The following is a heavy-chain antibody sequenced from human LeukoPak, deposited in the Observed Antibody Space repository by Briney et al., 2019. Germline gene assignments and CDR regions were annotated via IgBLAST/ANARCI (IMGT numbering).Heavy chain of an antibody. D-gene: IGHD1-26*01. CDR1: GYTFTSYD. CDR2: MNPNSGNT. J-gene: IGHJ6*03. CDR3: ARGPLPGASDYYMDA. V-gene: IGHV1-8*03. Sequence: PGASVKVSCKASGYTFTSYDINWVRQATGQGLEWMGWMNPNSGNTGYVQKFQGRVTITRNTSISTAYMELSSLRSEDTAAYYCARGPLPGASDYYMDAWGKGTTVTVSS.